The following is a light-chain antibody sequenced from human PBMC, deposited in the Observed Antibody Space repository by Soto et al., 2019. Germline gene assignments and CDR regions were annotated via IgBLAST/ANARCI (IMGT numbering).Light chain of an antibody. CDR1: SSDVGGYNY. CDR2: EVS. CDR3: CSYTGSSTVV. V-gene: IGLV2-14*01. J-gene: IGLJ2*01. Sequence: QSVLTQPASVSGSPGQSITISCTGTSSDVGGYNYVSWYQQHPGKAPKLMIYEVSNRPSGVSNRFSGSKSSNTASLTISGLQAEDEADYYCCSYTGSSTVVFGGGTKLTVL.